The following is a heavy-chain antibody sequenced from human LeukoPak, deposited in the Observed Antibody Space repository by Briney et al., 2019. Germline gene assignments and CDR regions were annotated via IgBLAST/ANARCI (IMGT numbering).Heavy chain of an antibody. V-gene: IGHV5-51*01. J-gene: IGHJ4*02. CDR3: ARRGWASGYFEY. CDR2: IYPGDSDT. D-gene: IGHD1-26*01. CDR1: GYSFTTYW. Sequence: GESLKISCRGSGYSFTTYWIGWVRHMPGKGLEWMGIIYPGDSDTRYAPSFQGQVTISADKSISTAYLQWSSLKASDTAMYYCARRGWASGYFEYWGQGTLVTVSS.